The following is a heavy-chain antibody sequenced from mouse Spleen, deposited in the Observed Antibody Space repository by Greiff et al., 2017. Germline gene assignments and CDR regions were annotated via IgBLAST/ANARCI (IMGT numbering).Heavy chain of an antibody. J-gene: IGHJ3*01. D-gene: IGHD3-2*01. CDR3: ARMGRDSSGYGGFAY. V-gene: IGHV1-7*01. CDR1: GYTFTSYW. Sequence: VQLVESGAELAKPGASVKLSCKASGYTFTSYWMHWVKQRPGQGLEWIGYINPSSGYTKYNQKFKDKATLTADKSSSTAYMQLSSLTYEDSAVYYCARMGRDSSGYGGFAYWGQGTLVTVSA. CDR2: INPSSGYT.